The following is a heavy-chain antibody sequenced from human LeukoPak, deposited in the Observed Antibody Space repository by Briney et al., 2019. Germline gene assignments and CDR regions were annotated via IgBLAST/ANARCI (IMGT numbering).Heavy chain of an antibody. CDR2: IRYDGSNK. CDR1: GFTFSSYG. J-gene: IGHJ3*02. D-gene: IGHD3-3*01. CDR3: AKPVDLWNAFDI. V-gene: IGHV3-30*02. Sequence: GGSLRLSCTSSGFTFSSYGMHWVRQAPGKGLEWVAFIRYDGSNKYYSDSVKGRFTISRDNSKNTLYLQMNSLRAEDTAVYYCAKPVDLWNAFDIWGQGTMVTVSS.